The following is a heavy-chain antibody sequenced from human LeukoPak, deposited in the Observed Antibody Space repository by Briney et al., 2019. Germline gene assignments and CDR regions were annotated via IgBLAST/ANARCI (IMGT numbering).Heavy chain of an antibody. V-gene: IGHV4-30-4*01. CDR1: GGSISSCDYY. D-gene: IGHD1-26*01. J-gene: IGHJ4*02. CDR3: AKALSGGLYFDY. CDR2: IYYSGST. Sequence: PSETLSLTCTVSGGSISSCDYYWSWIRQPPGKGLEWIGYIYYSGSTYYNPSLKSRVTISVDTSKNQFSLKLSSVTAADTAVYYCAKALSGGLYFDYWGQGTLVTVSP.